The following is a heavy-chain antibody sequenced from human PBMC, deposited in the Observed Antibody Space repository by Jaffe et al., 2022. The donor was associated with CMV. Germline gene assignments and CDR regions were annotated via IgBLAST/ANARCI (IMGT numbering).Heavy chain of an antibody. CDR2: IWYDGSNK. J-gene: IGHJ6*03. CDR3: AREAPGSGWSGDYYYYMDV. D-gene: IGHD3-3*01. V-gene: IGHV3-33*08. CDR1: GFTFSSYG. Sequence: QVQLVESGGGVVQPGRSLRLSCAASGFTFSSYGMHWVRQAPGKGLEWVAVIWYDGSNKYYADSVKGRFTISRDNSKNTLYLQMNSLRAEDTAVYYCAREAPGSGWSGDYYYYMDVWGKGTTVTVSS.